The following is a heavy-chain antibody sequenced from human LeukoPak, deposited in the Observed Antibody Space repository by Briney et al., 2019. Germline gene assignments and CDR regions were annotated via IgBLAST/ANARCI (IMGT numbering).Heavy chain of an antibody. V-gene: IGHV4-30-4*01. Sequence: SQTLSLTCTVSGGSISSGDYYWSWIRQPPGKGLEWIGYIYYSGSTYYNPSLKSRITISVDTSKNQFSLKLRSVTAADTAVYYCARDLVLGCSSTSCSAYYYYGMDVWGQGTTVTVSS. CDR2: IYYSGST. CDR1: GGSISSGDYY. J-gene: IGHJ6*02. D-gene: IGHD2-2*01. CDR3: ARDLVLGCSSTSCSAYYYYGMDV.